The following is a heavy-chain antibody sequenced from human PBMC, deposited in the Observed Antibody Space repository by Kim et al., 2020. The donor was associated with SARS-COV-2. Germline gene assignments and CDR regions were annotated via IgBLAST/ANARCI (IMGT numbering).Heavy chain of an antibody. D-gene: IGHD3-22*01. CDR2: INWNSGSI. Sequence: GGSLRLSCAASGFTFGDYGMHWVRQAPGKGLEWVSGINWNSGSIGYADSVKGRFTISRDNAKNSLYVQMNSLRIDDTAWYYCAKDNLLYYDSPGAFDSWARGHWSPSLQ. CDR1: GFTFGDYG. CDR3: AKDNLLYYDSPGAFDS. J-gene: IGHJ3*02. V-gene: IGHV3-9*01.